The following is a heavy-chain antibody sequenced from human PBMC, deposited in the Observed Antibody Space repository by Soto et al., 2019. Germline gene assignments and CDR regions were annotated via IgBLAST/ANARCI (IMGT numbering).Heavy chain of an antibody. J-gene: IGHJ4*02. CDR1: GYTFSNSG. V-gene: IGHV1-46*03. CDR2: INPSGGST. D-gene: IGHD3-3*01. Sequence: ASVKVSCKTSGYTFSNSGISWVRQAPGQGLEWMGIINPSGGSTSYAQKFQGRVTMTRDTSTSTVYMELSSLRSEDTAVYYCARGGAEILDNMEYYYDYWGQGTLVTVSS. CDR3: ARGGAEILDNMEYYYDY.